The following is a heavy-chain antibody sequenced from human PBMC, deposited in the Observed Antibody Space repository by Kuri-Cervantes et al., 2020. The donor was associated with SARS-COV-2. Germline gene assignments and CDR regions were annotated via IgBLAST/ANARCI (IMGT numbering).Heavy chain of an antibody. D-gene: IGHD3-3*01. Sequence: GESLKISCKGSGYSFTNYWIGWVRQMPRKGLEWMGIIYPGDSDTRYSPSFQGQVTISAAKSISTAYLQWSSLKASDTAMYYCARLWSYDFWSGYHEAGDYWGQGTLVTVSS. V-gene: IGHV5-51*01. CDR1: GYSFTNYW. CDR3: ARLWSYDFWSGYHEAGDY. CDR2: IYPGDSDT. J-gene: IGHJ4*02.